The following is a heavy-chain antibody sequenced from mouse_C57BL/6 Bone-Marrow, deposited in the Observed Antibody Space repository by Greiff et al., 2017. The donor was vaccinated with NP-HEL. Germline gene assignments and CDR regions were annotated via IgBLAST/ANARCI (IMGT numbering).Heavy chain of an antibody. Sequence: EVQLQESGGGLVKPGGSLKLSCAASGFTFSSYAMSWVRQTPEKRLEWVATISDGGSYTYYPDNVKGRFTISRDNAKNNLYLQMSHLKSEDTAMYYCARDQYYWGQGTSVTVSS. CDR2: ISDGGSYT. CDR3: ARDQYY. CDR1: GFTFSSYA. V-gene: IGHV5-4*01. J-gene: IGHJ4*01.